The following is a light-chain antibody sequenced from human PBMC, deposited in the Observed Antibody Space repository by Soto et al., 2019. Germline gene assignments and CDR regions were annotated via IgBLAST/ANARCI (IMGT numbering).Light chain of an antibody. CDR2: NGS. J-gene: IGKJ1*01. CDR1: QTVSSIY. V-gene: IGKV3-20*01. CDR3: QQYHSSLWT. Sequence: EIVLTQSPGTLSLSPGERATLSCRASQTVSSIYLAWYQQKPGQAPRLLIYNGSNRATGIPDRFSGSGSGTAFTLTISRLEPEDFAVYYCQQYHSSLWTFGQGTKVEIK.